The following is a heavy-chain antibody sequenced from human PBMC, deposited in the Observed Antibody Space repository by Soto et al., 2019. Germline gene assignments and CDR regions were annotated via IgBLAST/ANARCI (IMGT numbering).Heavy chain of an antibody. Sequence: GGSLRLSCAASGFTFSSYWMSWVRQAPGKGLEWVANIKQDGSEKYYVDSVKGRFTISRDNAKNSLYLQMNSLRAEDTAVYYCARRASSSWYEYYFDYWGQGTLVTVSS. CDR3: ARRASSSWYEYYFDY. CDR1: GFTFSSYW. CDR2: IKQDGSEK. D-gene: IGHD6-13*01. V-gene: IGHV3-7*01. J-gene: IGHJ4*02.